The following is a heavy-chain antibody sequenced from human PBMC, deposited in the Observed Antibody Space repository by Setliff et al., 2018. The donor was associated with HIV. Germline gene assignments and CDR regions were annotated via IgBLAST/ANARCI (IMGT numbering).Heavy chain of an antibody. V-gene: IGHV1-69*13. D-gene: IGHD6-19*01. Sequence: SVKVSCKASAGTFSNYVITWVRQAPGQGLEWMGGIIPIFGTANYAQKFQGRVTITADESTSTAYMELRSLRSDDTAVYYCATGRGEYSSGWYRNAFDIWGQGTMVTVSS. J-gene: IGHJ3*02. CDR1: AGTFSNYV. CDR3: ATGRGEYSSGWYRNAFDI. CDR2: IIPIFGTA.